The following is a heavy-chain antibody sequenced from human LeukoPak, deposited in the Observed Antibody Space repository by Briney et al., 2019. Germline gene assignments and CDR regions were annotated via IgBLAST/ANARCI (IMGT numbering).Heavy chain of an antibody. V-gene: IGHV1-8*01. CDR3: ARGRRMYYYDSSGYYYFDY. Sequence: GASVKVSCKASGYTFTSYDINWVRQATGQGLEWMGWMNPNSGNTGYAQKFQGRVTMTRNTSISTAYMELSSLRSEDTAVYYCARGRRMYYYDSSGYYYFDYWGQGTLVTVSS. J-gene: IGHJ4*02. CDR1: GYTFTSYD. D-gene: IGHD3-22*01. CDR2: MNPNSGNT.